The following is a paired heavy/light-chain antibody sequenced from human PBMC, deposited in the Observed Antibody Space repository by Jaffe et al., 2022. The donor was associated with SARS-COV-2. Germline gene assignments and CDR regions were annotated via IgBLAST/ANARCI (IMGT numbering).Light chain of an antibody. Sequence: QSALTQAASVSGSPGQSITISCTGTSSDVGNYNYVSWYQQYPGKAPKLIIYDVSSRPSGVSNRFSGSKSGNTASLTISGLQAEDEADYYCISYTSSSTLVFGTGTKVTVL. J-gene: IGLJ1*01. CDR1: SSDVGNYNY. CDR2: DVS. CDR3: ISYTSSSTLV. V-gene: IGLV2-14*01.
Heavy chain of an antibody. CDR3: ARGNYYSYYGMDV. CDR2: IWYDGSNK. D-gene: IGHD3-16*01. V-gene: IGHV3-33*03. Sequence: QVQLVESGGGVVQPGRSLRLSCAASGFPFSSYGLHWVRQAPGTGLEWVAVIWYDGSNKYYADSVKGRFTISRDNSKNTLHLQMNSLRAEDTAVYYCARGNYYSYYGMDVWGQGTTVTVSS. J-gene: IGHJ6*02. CDR1: GFPFSSYG.